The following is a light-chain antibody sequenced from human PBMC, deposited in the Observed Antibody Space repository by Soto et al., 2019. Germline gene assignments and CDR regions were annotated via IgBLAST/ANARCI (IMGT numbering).Light chain of an antibody. J-gene: IGLJ1*01. CDR1: SSNIGAGYD. Sequence: QSVLTQPPSVSGAPGQRVTISCTGSSSNIGAGYDVHWYQQLPGTAPKLLIYGNSNRPSGVPDRFSGSKSGTSASLAITGLQAEDEPDYYCQSYDSSLFYVFGTGTKVTVL. CDR2: GNS. CDR3: QSYDSSLFYV. V-gene: IGLV1-40*01.